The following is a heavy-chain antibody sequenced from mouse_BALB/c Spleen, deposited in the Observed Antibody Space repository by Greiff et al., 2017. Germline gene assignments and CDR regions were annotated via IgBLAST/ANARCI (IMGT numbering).Heavy chain of an antibody. J-gene: IGHJ3*01. CDR2: IYPGDGDT. CDR1: GYAFSSSW. CDR3: GYGNSGFAY. D-gene: IGHD2-1*01. V-gene: IGHV1-82*01. Sequence: QVQLQQSGPELVKPGASVKISCKASGYAFSSSWMNWVKQRPGQGLEWIGRIYPGDGDTNYNGKFKGKATLTADKSSSTAYMQLSSLTSVDSAVYFCGYGNSGFAYWGQGTLVTVSA.